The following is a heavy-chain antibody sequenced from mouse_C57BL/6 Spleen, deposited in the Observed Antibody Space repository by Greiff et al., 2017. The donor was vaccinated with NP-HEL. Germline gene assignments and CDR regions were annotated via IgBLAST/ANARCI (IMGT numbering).Heavy chain of an antibody. CDR2: IDPANGNT. Sequence: VQLQQSVAELVRPGASVKLSCTASGFTIKNTSMHWVKQRPEQGLEWIGRIDPANGNTKYAPKFQGKATITAETSSNTAYLQLSSLTSEDTAIYYCGSEGSYAMDDWGQGTSVTVSS. V-gene: IGHV14-3*01. CDR3: GSEGSYAMDD. J-gene: IGHJ4*01. D-gene: IGHD1-1*01. CDR1: GFTIKNTS.